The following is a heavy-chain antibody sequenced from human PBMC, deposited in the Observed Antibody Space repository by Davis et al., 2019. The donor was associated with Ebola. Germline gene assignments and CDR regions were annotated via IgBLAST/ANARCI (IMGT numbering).Heavy chain of an antibody. CDR1: GFTFSTSW. J-gene: IGHJ5*02. Sequence: PGGSLRLSCPTSGFTFSTSWLPWVPQAPGEALVWVSRINPDESSTTYADSVKGRFTISRDNAKNSLYLQMNSLRAEETAVYYCASAYGDYDWFDPWGQGTLVTVSS. D-gene: IGHD4-17*01. CDR3: ASAYGDYDWFDP. CDR2: INPDESST. V-gene: IGHV3-74*01.